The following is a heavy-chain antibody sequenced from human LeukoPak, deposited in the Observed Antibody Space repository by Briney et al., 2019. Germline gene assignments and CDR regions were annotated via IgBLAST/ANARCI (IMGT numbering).Heavy chain of an antibody. CDR2: INPNSSGT. Sequence: SLKVCCKASGYPFTGYYIPWVRQAPGQGLEWMGWINPNSSGTDYAPKFQARVTMTRDTSISTAYMDLSRLRSDHTPVYYIARGPPGTMVRNYYIDVWGKGTTVTVSS. CDR1: GYPFTGYY. D-gene: IGHD3-10*01. J-gene: IGHJ6*03. CDR3: ARGPPGTMVRNYYIDV. V-gene: IGHV1-2*02.